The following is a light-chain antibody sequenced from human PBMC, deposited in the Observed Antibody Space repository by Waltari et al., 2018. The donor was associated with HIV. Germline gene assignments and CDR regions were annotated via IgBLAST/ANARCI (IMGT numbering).Light chain of an antibody. J-gene: IGLJ1*01. CDR1: SSNIGPTT. CDR3: AAWDERLDGYV. Sequence: QSGLTQPPSASGAPGRGVTIPCSGRSSNIGPTTVNWYQQIPGSAPNLPIYGRNLRAPGVPDRFAGSKSGTSASLVISGLQSDDEAEYYCAAWDERLDGYVFGPGTTVTVL. V-gene: IGLV1-44*01. CDR2: GRN.